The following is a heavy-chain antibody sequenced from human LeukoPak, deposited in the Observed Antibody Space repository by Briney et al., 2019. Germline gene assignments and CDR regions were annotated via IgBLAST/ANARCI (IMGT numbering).Heavy chain of an antibody. CDR3: ARGRRYAAAAGPRTFDY. J-gene: IGHJ4*02. V-gene: IGHV4-34*01. D-gene: IGHD6-13*01. CDR2: INHSGST. CDR1: GGSFSGYY. Sequence: SETLSLTCAVYGGSFSGYYWSWIRQPPGKGLEWIGEINHSGSTNYNPSLKSRVTISVDTSKNQFSLKLSSVTAADTAVYYCARGRRYAAAAGPRTFDYWGQGTLVTVSS.